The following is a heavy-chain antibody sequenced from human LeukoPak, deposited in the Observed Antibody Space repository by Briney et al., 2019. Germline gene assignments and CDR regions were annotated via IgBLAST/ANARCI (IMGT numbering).Heavy chain of an antibody. J-gene: IGHJ4*02. CDR2: VLSKTDGGTT. V-gene: IGHV3-15*01. CDR1: GFTFSSAW. D-gene: IGHD1-26*01. CDR3: TTERRSSGSSSRFDY. Sequence: TGGSLRLSCAASGFTFSSAWMTWVRQAPGKRLEWVGRVLSKTDGGTTEYAAPVKGRFIVSRDDSKNTLYLQMNSLKTEDTAVYYCTTERRSSGSSSRFDYWGQGALVTVSS.